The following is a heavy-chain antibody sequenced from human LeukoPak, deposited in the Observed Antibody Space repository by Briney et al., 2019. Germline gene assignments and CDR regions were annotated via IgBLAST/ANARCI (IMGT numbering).Heavy chain of an antibody. Sequence: SVKVSCKAPGGTFSSYAISWVRQAPGQGLGWMGGIIPIFGTANYAQKFQGRVTITTDESTTTAYMELHSLSSEDKAVYYCARDRSGITNFLKPRDNWFDPWGPGNLAIVSS. V-gene: IGHV1-69*05. CDR2: IIPIFGTA. CDR1: GGTFSSYA. J-gene: IGHJ5*02. CDR3: ARDRSGITNFLKPRDNWFDP. D-gene: IGHD3-3*01.